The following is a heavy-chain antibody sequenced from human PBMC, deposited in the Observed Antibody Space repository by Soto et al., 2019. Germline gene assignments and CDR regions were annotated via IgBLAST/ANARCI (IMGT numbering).Heavy chain of an antibody. CDR1: GGSISSGGYS. CDR2: IYHSGST. V-gene: IGHV4-30-2*01. Sequence: QLQLQESGSGLVKPSQTLSLTCAVSGGSISSGGYSWSWIRQPPGKGLEWIGYIYHSGSTYYNPSLKSRVTISVDRSKNQFSLKLSSVTAADMAVYYCARVKDYFDWYFDLWGRGTLVTVSS. D-gene: IGHD4-17*01. J-gene: IGHJ2*01. CDR3: ARVKDYFDWYFDL.